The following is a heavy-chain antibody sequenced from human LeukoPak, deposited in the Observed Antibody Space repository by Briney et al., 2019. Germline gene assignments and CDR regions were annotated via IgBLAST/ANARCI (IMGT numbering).Heavy chain of an antibody. V-gene: IGHV1-69*05. CDR1: GGTFSSYA. Sequence: SVKVPCKASGGTFSSYAISWVRQAPGQGLEWMGGIIPIFGTANYAQKFQGRVTITTDESTSTAYMGLSSLRSEDTAVYYCARESTVTIGFDYWGQGTLVTVSS. J-gene: IGHJ4*02. CDR2: IIPIFGTA. D-gene: IGHD4-17*01. CDR3: ARESTVTIGFDY.